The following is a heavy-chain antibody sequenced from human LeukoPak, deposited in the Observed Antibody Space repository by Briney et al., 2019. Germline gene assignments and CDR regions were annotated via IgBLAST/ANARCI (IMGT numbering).Heavy chain of an antibody. V-gene: IGHV5-51*01. CDR2: IYRGDSDT. CDR1: GYNFTNYW. D-gene: IGHD3-3*01. J-gene: IGHJ4*02. Sequence: GESLKISCKGSGYNFTNYWIGWVRQMPGKGLEWMGIIYRGDSDTRYSPSFLGHVTISTDKSISTAYLQWSSLKASDTAMYYCARLRGFDYDLWGTYYTGYPPYFDYWGQGTLVTVSS. CDR3: ARLRGFDYDLWGTYYTGYPPYFDY.